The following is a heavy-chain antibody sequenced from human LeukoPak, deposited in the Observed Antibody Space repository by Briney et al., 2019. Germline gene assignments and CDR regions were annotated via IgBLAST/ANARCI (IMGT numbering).Heavy chain of an antibody. V-gene: IGHV4-59*01. CDR1: GGSISSYY. Sequence: SETLSLTCTISGGSISSYYWSWIRQPPGKGLEWIGYIYYSGSTNYNPSLKSRVTISVDTSKNQFSLKLSSVTAADTAVYYCARGDYYYMDVWGKGTTVTISS. CDR3: ARGDYYYMDV. J-gene: IGHJ6*03. CDR2: IYYSGST. D-gene: IGHD2-21*01.